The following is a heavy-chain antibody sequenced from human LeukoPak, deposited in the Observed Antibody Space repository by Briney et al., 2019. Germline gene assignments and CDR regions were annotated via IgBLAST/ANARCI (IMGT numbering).Heavy chain of an antibody. D-gene: IGHD6-13*01. V-gene: IGHV4-34*01. CDR1: GGSFSGYY. CDR2: INHSGST. CDR3: AVRPGIAAAGKDY. Sequence: SETLSLTCAVYGGSFSGYYWSWIRQPPGKGLEWIGKINHSGSTNYNPSLKSRVTISVDTSKNQFSLKLSSVTAADTAVYYCAVRPGIAAAGKDYWGQGTLVTVSS. J-gene: IGHJ4*02.